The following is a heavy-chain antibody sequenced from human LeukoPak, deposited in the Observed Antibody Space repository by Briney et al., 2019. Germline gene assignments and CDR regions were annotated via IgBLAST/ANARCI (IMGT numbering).Heavy chain of an antibody. V-gene: IGHV5-51*01. J-gene: IGHJ4*02. CDR1: GYSFTSYW. CDR3: ARHSQDIAAAGTGDY. Sequence: GESLKISCKGSGYSFTSYWIGWVRQMPGKGLEWMGIIYPGDSDTRYSPSFQGQVTISADKSISTDYLQWSSLKASDTAMYYCARHSQDIAAAGTGDYWGQGTLVTVSS. D-gene: IGHD6-13*01. CDR2: IYPGDSDT.